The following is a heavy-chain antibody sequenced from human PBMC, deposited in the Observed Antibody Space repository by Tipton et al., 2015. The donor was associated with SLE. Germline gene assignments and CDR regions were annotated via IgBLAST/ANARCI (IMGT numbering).Heavy chain of an antibody. D-gene: IGHD3-22*01. V-gene: IGHV4-38-2*02. CDR3: ARANSRGRGWYFDV. CDR1: GYSISIGYY. J-gene: IGHJ2*01. Sequence: TLSLTCTVSGYSISIGYYWAWIRQPPGKGLEWIGAVYRGGDTYHNPSLKSRVTISVDVSNNQFSLTLDSVTAADTAVYYCARANSRGRGWYFDVWGRGSPVTVSS. CDR2: VYRGGDT.